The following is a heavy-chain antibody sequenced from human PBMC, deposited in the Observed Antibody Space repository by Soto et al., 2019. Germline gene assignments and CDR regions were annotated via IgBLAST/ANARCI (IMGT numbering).Heavy chain of an antibody. V-gene: IGHV3-23*01. CDR2: ISGSGGST. D-gene: IGHD4-17*01. CDR1: GFIFSNAW. CDR3: AKDLLLTTVTTFSY. Sequence: GGSLRLSCAVSGFIFSNAWMNWVRQAPGKGLEWVSAISGSGGSTYYADSVKGRFTISRDNSKNTLYLQMNSLRAEDTAVYYCAKDLLLTTVTTFSYWGQGTLVTVSS. J-gene: IGHJ4*02.